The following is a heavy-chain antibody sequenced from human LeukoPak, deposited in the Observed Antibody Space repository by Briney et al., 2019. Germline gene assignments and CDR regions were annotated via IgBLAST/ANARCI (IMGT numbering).Heavy chain of an antibody. CDR2: LYSGGVT. CDR1: GFTFSSYW. Sequence: GGSLRLSCAASGFTFSSYWMNWARQAPGKGLEWVSALYSGGVTYYADSVKGRFTISSDTSQNTLCLQMNSLRVEDTALYYCARQVGPSTTFDIWGLGTMVTVSS. J-gene: IGHJ3*02. V-gene: IGHV3-66*04. D-gene: IGHD1-14*01. CDR3: ARQVGPSTTFDI.